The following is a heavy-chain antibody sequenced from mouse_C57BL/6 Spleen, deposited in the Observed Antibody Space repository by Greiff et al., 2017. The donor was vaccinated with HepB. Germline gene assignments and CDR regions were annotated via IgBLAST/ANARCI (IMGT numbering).Heavy chain of an antibody. CDR3: ARAVISDGYYDAMDY. D-gene: IGHD2-3*01. CDR2: ISYDGSN. J-gene: IGHJ4*01. CDR1: GYSITSGYY. Sequence: EVQLQQSGPGLVKPSQSLSLTCSVTGYSITSGYYWNWIRQFPGNKLEWMGYISYDGSNNYNPSLKNRSSITRDTSKNQFFLKLNSVTTEDKDTYYCARAVISDGYYDAMDYWWQGTSVTVSS. V-gene: IGHV3-6*01.